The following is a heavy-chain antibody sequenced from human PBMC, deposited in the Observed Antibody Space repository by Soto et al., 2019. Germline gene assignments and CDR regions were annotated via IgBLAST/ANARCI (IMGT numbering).Heavy chain of an antibody. CDR2: INPSGGST. CDR3: ARDQRAVTTGDYYYGMDV. Sequence: GASVKVSCKASGYTFTSYYMHWVRQAPGQGLEWMGIINPSGGSTSYAQKFQGRVTMTRDTSTSTVYMELSSLRSEDTAVYYCARDQRAVTTGDYYYGMDVWGQGTTLTVSS. V-gene: IGHV1-46*01. CDR1: GYTFTSYY. J-gene: IGHJ6*02. D-gene: IGHD4-4*01.